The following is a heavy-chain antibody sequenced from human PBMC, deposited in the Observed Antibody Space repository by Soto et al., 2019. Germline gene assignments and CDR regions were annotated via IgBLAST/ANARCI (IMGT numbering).Heavy chain of an antibody. CDR3: IAYCGTGSCYSSYLGF. Sequence: EVQLVESGGGLVQPGGSLKLSCAASGFTFSGSAMHWVRQAPGKGLEWVGRIRSKTNSYATAYAASMTGRFTISRDDSKNTANLQMNGLKTEDTAVYYCIAYCGTGSCYSSYLGFWGQGTLVTVSS. V-gene: IGHV3-73*02. CDR1: GFTFSGSA. D-gene: IGHD2-15*01. J-gene: IGHJ4*02. CDR2: IRSKTNSYAT.